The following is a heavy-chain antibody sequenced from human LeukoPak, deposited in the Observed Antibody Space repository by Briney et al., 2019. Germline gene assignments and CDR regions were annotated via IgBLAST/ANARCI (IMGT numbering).Heavy chain of an antibody. D-gene: IGHD5-18*01. CDR1: GVTFSSYA. Sequence: PGGSLRLSCVVSGVTFSSYAMNWVRQAPGKGLEWVSGISGSGGTTNYADSVKGRFTISRDNFKNTLYLEMNSLRPEDTAVYYCATLDTAMVTNFGYWGQGTLVTVSS. CDR2: ISGSGGTT. V-gene: IGHV3-23*01. J-gene: IGHJ4*02. CDR3: ATLDTAMVTNFGY.